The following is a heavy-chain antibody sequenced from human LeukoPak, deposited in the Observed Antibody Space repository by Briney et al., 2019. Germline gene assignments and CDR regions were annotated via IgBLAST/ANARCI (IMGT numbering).Heavy chain of an antibody. D-gene: IGHD3-10*01. CDR2: IYYSGST. CDR3: ARPGFGSSVRYGMDV. V-gene: IGHV4-39*01. CDR1: GGSISSSSYY. Sequence: SETLSLTCTVSGGSISSSSYYWGWIRQPPGKGLEWIGSIYYSGSTYYNPSLKSRVTISVDTSKNQFSLKLSSVTVADTAVYYCARPGFGSSVRYGMDVWGQGTTVTVSS. J-gene: IGHJ6*02.